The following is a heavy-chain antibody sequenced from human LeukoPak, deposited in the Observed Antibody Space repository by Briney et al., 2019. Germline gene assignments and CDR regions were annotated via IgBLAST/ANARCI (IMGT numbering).Heavy chain of an antibody. D-gene: IGHD1-26*01. CDR1: GFTYSDYY. CDR3: ARVRGSYSSDY. V-gene: IGHV3-11*04. Sequence: GGSLTLSCAATGFTYSDYYMSWIRQAPGKGLEWISYISSRGGTTIYYADCVNGRFTISRDNAKRSLYLQMNSQRAEDTAVYYCARVRGSYSSDYWGQGTLVTVSS. J-gene: IGHJ4*02. CDR2: ISSRGGTTI.